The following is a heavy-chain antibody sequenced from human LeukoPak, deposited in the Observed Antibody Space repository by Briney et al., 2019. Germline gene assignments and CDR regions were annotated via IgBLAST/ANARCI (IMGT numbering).Heavy chain of an antibody. V-gene: IGHV4-34*01. J-gene: IGHJ4*02. D-gene: IGHD3-10*01. CDR2: ISHSGST. CDR3: ARHHYYGSGSPIGY. Sequence: SETLSLTCAVYGGSFSGYYWSWIRQPPGKGLEWIGEISHSGSTNYNPSLKSRVTISVDTSKNQFSLKLSSVTAADTAVYYCARHHYYGSGSPIGYWGQGTLVTVSS. CDR1: GGSFSGYY.